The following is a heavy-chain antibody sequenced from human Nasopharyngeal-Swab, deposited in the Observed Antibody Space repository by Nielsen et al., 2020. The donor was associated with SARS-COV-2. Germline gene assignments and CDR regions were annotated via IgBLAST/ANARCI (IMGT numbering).Heavy chain of an antibody. CDR2: ITGTSDSI. J-gene: IGHJ4*02. V-gene: IGHV3-48*04. D-gene: IGHD5-12*01. CDR1: GFTFSPYT. Sequence: GESLKISCAASGFTFSPYTMTWVRQAPGKGLEWLSYITGTSDSIRYADSVKGRLTISRDNAKNSLFLQMNGLTAEDTAVYYCARERGGGYGDYWGQGTLVTVSS. CDR3: ARERGGGYGDY.